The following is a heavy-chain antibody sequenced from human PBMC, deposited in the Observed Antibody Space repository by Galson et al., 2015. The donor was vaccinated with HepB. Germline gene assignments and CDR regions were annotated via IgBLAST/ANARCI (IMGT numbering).Heavy chain of an antibody. CDR1: GYTFTCCS. V-gene: IGHV1-68*01. Sequence: VKVSCKASGYTFTCCSLHWLQQAPGQGLERMRWITLYNGNTNYAKKFQGRVTITRDMSLRTAYIELSSLRSEDSAVYYWARFLPNYDFWSGQDAFDIWGQGTMVTVSS. J-gene: IGHJ3*02. CDR3: ARFLPNYDFWSGQDAFDI. D-gene: IGHD3-3*01. CDR2: ITLYNGNT.